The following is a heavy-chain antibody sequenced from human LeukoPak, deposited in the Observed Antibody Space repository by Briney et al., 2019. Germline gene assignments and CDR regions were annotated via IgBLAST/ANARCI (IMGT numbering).Heavy chain of an antibody. J-gene: IGHJ5*02. V-gene: IGHV3-53*01. CDR2: FYSGGTT. D-gene: IGHD3/OR15-3a*01. CDR3: ARVSFGPASEWFDP. CDR1: GWNFRSKY. Sequence: GGSLRLSFAASGWNFRSKYMSEVRQAPSKGLEGVAVFYSGGTTAYADSVKGRVTVSIDNSNNTLYLQMNSLRAEPTAVYYCARVSFGPASEWFDPWGQGTLVTVSS.